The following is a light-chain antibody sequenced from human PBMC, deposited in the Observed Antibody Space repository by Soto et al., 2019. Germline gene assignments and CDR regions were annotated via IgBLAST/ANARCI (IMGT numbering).Light chain of an antibody. CDR1: QSVSDY. Sequence: VLTQSPARLSLSPGERATLSCRAGQSVSDYLAWYQQKPGQPPRLLFFDASNRATGVPDRLSAGGSGTDFTLIISSLEPEAFAVYYCQQRVNWPPTFGGGTKVEI. V-gene: IGKV3-11*01. CDR2: DAS. CDR3: QQRVNWPPT. J-gene: IGKJ4*01.